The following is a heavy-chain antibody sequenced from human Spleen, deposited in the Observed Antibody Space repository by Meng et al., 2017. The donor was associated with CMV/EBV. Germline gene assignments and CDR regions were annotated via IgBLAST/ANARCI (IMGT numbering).Heavy chain of an antibody. CDR3: ARDLRDDDFWSQKERPFYYYAMDV. J-gene: IGHJ6*02. Sequence: SVKVSCKASGGTFSNYAVNWVRQAPGQGPEWMGGIIPMFGTPNYAQKFQGRVTITTDESTSTAYMELSSLRSEDTAVYYCARDLRDDDFWSQKERPFYYYAMDVWGQRTTVTVSS. V-gene: IGHV1-69*05. D-gene: IGHD3-3*01. CDR2: IIPMFGTP. CDR1: GGTFSNYA.